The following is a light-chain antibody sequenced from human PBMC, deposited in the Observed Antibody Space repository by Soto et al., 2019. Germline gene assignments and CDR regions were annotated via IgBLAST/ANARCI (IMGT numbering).Light chain of an antibody. CDR3: CSYAGSYTWI. Sequence: QSALTQPRSVSGSPGQSVIISCTGTSSDVGGHNYVSWYQQHPGKAPKLMAYDVSKRPSGVPDRFSGSKSGNTASLTISGLQAEDEADYYCCSYAGSYTWIFGGGTKLTVL. J-gene: IGLJ2*01. CDR2: DVS. CDR1: SSDVGGHNY. V-gene: IGLV2-11*01.